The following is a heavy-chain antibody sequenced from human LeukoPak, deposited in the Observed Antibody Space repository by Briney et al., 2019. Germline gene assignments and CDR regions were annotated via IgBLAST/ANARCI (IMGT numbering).Heavy chain of an antibody. CDR2: IYPGDSDT. J-gene: IGHJ5*02. CDR1: GSRFTSYW. Sequence: GESLQISCKGSGSRFTSYWIGWARPMPGKGLEWMGIIYPGDSDTRYSPSFQGQVTISADKSISTAYLQWSSLKASDTAMYYCARRYSSSGYNWFDPWGQGTLVTVSS. D-gene: IGHD6-13*01. V-gene: IGHV5-51*01. CDR3: ARRYSSSGYNWFDP.